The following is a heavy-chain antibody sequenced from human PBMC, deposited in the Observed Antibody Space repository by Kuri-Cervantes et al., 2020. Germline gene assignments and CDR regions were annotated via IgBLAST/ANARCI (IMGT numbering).Heavy chain of an antibody. V-gene: IGHV3-21*01. Sequence: GGSLRLSCAASGFTFSSYAMSWVRQAPGKGLEWVSSISSSSSYIYYADSVKGRFTISRDNSKNTLYLQMNSLRAEDTAVCYCARRVEWRLGSWLDYWGQGTLVTDSS. J-gene: IGHJ4*02. CDR1: GFTFSSYA. D-gene: IGHD3-3*01. CDR2: ISSSSSYI. CDR3: ARRVEWRLGSWLDY.